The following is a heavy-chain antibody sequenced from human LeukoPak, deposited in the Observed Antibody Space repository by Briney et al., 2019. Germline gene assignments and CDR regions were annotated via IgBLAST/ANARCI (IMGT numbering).Heavy chain of an antibody. D-gene: IGHD6-6*01. J-gene: IGHJ4*02. CDR1: GFTFSSYA. Sequence: PGGSLRLSCAASGFTFSSYAMSWVRQAPGKGLEWVSAISGSGGSTYYADSVKGRFTISRDNSKNTLYLQMNSLRVEDTAVYYCAKYRGSSSYYFDYWSQGTLVTVSS. CDR3: AKYRGSSSYYFDY. CDR2: ISGSGGST. V-gene: IGHV3-23*01.